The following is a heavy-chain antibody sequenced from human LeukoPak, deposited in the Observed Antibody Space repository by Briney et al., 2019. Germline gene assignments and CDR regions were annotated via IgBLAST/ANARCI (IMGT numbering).Heavy chain of an antibody. V-gene: IGHV3-49*04. J-gene: IGHJ4*02. Sequence: GGSLRLSCTASEVSDYAVSWVRRAPGKDLEWVGFIRSKTYGGTAEYAASVKGRFSISRGDSKTIAYPQMNSLTIEDTAVYYCTLANRAYAYGYDYWGQGTLVTVSS. CDR1: EVSDYA. CDR2: IRSKTYGGTA. D-gene: IGHD5-18*01. CDR3: TLANRAYAYGYDY.